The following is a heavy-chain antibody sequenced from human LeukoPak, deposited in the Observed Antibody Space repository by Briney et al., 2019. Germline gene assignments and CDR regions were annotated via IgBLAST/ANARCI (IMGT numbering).Heavy chain of an antibody. D-gene: IGHD2-8*01. Sequence: PGGSLRLSCAASGFTFSSYTMNWVRQAPGKGLEWVSSIGGGRSAIYYADSVKGRFTISRDNAKNSLYLQMDSLRDEHTAVYYCARVKGVFAPFDSWGQGTLVTVSS. J-gene: IGHJ4*02. CDR1: GFTFSSYT. V-gene: IGHV3-48*02. CDR2: IGGGRSAI. CDR3: ARVKGVFAPFDS.